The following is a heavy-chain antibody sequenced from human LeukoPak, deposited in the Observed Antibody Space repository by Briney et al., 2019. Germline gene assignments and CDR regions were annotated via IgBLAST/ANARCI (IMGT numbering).Heavy chain of an antibody. Sequence: PGGSLRLSCAASGFTSSSYAMHWVRQAPGKGLEWVAVISYDGSNKYYADSVKGRFTISRDNSKNTLYLQMNSLRAEDTAVYYCARESYNCSGYYPSAFDIWGQGTMVTVSS. D-gene: IGHD3-22*01. CDR2: ISYDGSNK. CDR1: GFTSSSYA. V-gene: IGHV3-30-3*01. CDR3: ARESYNCSGYYPSAFDI. J-gene: IGHJ3*02.